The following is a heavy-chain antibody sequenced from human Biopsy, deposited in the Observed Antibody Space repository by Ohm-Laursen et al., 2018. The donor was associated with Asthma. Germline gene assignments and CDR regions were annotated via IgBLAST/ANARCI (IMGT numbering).Heavy chain of an antibody. J-gene: IGHJ3*02. CDR1: GFTFSIYD. Sequence: SLRLSCAAFGFTFSIYDIHWVRQAPGMGLEWVAVISYDGGNKFYGDSVKGRFTLSRDNSRNTLYLQMNSLRVADTAIYYCARTHERWTSIQDDALDIWGQGTMVIVSS. V-gene: IGHV3-30*03. CDR3: ARTHERWTSIQDDALDI. CDR2: ISYDGGNK. D-gene: IGHD4-23*01.